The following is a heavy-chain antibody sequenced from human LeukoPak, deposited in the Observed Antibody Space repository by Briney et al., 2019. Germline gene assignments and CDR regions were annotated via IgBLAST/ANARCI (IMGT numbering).Heavy chain of an antibody. V-gene: IGHV4-4*07. D-gene: IGHD3-22*01. Sequence: SSETLSLTCTVSGGSISSYYWSWIRQPAGKGLEWIGRIYTSGSTNYNPSLKSRVTMSLDTSKNQLSLRLSSVTAADTAVYYCARGRIHSSKNYYDSSGYRYEYWGQGTLVTVSS. J-gene: IGHJ4*02. CDR2: IYTSGST. CDR3: ARGRIHSSKNYYDSSGYRYEY. CDR1: GGSISSYY.